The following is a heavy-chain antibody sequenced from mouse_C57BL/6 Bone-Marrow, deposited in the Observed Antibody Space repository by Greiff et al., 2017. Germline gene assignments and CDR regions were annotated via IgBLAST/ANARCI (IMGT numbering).Heavy chain of an antibody. Sequence: VQRVESGPGLVQPSQSLSITCTVSGFSLTSYGVHWVRQSPGKGLEWLGVIWSGGSTDYNAAFISRLSISKDNSKSQVFFKMNSLQADDTAIYYCASSIFAYWGQGTLVTVSA. CDR2: IWSGGST. J-gene: IGHJ3*01. CDR1: GFSLTSYG. V-gene: IGHV2-2*01. CDR3: ASSIFAY.